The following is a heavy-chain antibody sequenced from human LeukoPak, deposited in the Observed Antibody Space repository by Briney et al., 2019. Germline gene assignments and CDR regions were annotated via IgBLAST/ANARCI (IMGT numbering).Heavy chain of an antibody. D-gene: IGHD2-15*01. CDR2: ISYDGSNK. Sequence: PEGSLRLSCAASGFTFSSYGMHWVRQAPGKGLEWVAVISYDGSNKYYADSVKGRFTISRDNSKNTLYLQMNSLRAEDTAVYYCAKAGRRYCSGGSCYPPTPDAFDIWGQGTMVTVSS. V-gene: IGHV3-30*18. CDR3: AKAGRRYCSGGSCYPPTPDAFDI. J-gene: IGHJ3*02. CDR1: GFTFSSYG.